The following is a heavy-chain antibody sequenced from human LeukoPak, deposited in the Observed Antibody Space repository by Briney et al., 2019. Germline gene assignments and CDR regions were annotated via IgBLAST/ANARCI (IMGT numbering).Heavy chain of an antibody. Sequence: AASVKVSCKVSGYTLTELSMHWVRQAPGKGLEWMGGFDPEDGETIYAQKFQGRVTMTEDTSTDTAYMELSRLRSDDTAVYYCARDLRYDNSGDTFHIWGQGTMVTVSS. J-gene: IGHJ3*02. D-gene: IGHD3-22*01. CDR2: FDPEDGET. CDR3: ARDLRYDNSGDTFHI. V-gene: IGHV1-24*01. CDR1: GYTLTELS.